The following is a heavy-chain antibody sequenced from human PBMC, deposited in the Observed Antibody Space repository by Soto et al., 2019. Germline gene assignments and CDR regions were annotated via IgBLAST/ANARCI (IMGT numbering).Heavy chain of an antibody. CDR2: IYSGGST. Sequence: GGSLRLSCAASGFTVSSNYMSWVRQAPGKGLEWVSVIYSGGSTYYADSVKGRFTISRDNSKNTLYLQMNSLRAEDTAVYYCARAYNWMTASGYWGQGTLVTVSS. V-gene: IGHV3-66*01. CDR3: ARAYNWMTASGY. J-gene: IGHJ4*02. CDR1: GFTVSSNY. D-gene: IGHD1-20*01.